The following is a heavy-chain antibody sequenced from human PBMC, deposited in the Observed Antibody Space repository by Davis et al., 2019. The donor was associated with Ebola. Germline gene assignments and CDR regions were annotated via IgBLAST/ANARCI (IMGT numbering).Heavy chain of an antibody. D-gene: IGHD1-20*01. CDR1: GGSFSDNY. V-gene: IGHV4-34*01. CDR3: GSGRDYTWNY. Sequence: SETLSLTCAVYGGSFSDNYYTWIRQPPGRGLEWIGEVSHRGDTIYTSSFESRVTISVDTSKNQFSLKLPSVTAADTAVYFCGSGRDYTWNYWGRGTLVTVSP. J-gene: IGHJ4*02. CDR2: VSHRGDT.